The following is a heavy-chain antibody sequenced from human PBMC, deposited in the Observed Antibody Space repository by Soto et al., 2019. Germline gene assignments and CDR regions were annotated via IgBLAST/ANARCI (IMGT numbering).Heavy chain of an antibody. CDR1: GGSINSRGYY. CDR2: IYYSGGT. J-gene: IGHJ4*02. CDR3: ARFGSDSGFDY. V-gene: IGHV4-31*03. D-gene: IGHD3-10*01. Sequence: QVQLQESGPGLVKPSQTLSLTCTVSGGSINSRGYYWSWFRQHPGTGLEWIGFIYYSGGTYYNPSLKSRTSLSVDTSKSQFSLNLSSLTAADTAIYYCARFGSDSGFDYWGQGTLVTVSS.